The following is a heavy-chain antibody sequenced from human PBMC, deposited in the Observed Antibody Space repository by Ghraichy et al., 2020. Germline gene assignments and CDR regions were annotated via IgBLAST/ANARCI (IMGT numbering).Heavy chain of an antibody. CDR3: ARDTRYCSGGTCFAFNSYFDL. Sequence: GVLRLSCAASGFTVSSNYMSWVRQAPGKGLEWVSLIYSDTSTYYADSVKGRFTISRDNSKNTLYLQMNSLTAEDTAVYYCARDTRYCSGGTCFAFNSYFDLWGRGTLVTVSS. J-gene: IGHJ2*01. CDR1: GFTVSSNY. CDR2: IYSDTST. D-gene: IGHD2-15*01. V-gene: IGHV3-53*01.